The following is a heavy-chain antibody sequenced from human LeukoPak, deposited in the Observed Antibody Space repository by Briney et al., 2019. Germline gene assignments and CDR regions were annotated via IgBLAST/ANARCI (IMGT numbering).Heavy chain of an antibody. J-gene: IGHJ4*02. CDR2: INGEGGT. CDR3: ARDLVYGSGSCGH. CDR1: GFTFSNYW. D-gene: IGHD3-10*01. Sequence: GGSLRLSCAASGFTFSNYWTQWVRQAPGKGLVWVSRINGEGGTSYADSVKGRFTTSRDNAKNTVHLQMNSLRAEDTAVYYCARDLVYGSGSCGHWGQGTLVTVSS. V-gene: IGHV3-74*01.